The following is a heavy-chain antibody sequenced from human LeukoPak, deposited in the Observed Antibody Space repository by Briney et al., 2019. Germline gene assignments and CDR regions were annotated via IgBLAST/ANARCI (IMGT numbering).Heavy chain of an antibody. CDR2: IYYSGST. D-gene: IGHD3-10*01. V-gene: IGHV4-59*01. Sequence: SETLSLTCTVSGGSISSYYWSWIRQPPGKGLEWIGYIYYSGSTNYIPSLKSRVTISVDTSKNQFSLKLSSVTAADTAVYYCARDYYGSGALDYWGQGTLVTVSS. J-gene: IGHJ4*02. CDR3: ARDYYGSGALDY. CDR1: GGSISSYY.